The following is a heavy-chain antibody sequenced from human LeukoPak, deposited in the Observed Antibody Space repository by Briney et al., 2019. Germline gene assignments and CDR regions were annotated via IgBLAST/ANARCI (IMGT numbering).Heavy chain of an antibody. Sequence: SETLSLTCTVSGGSISSYYWSWIRQPPGKGLEWIGYIYYSGSTNYNPSLRSRVTISVDTSKNQFSLKLSSVTAADTAVYYCAREARNHMDVWGKGTTVTISS. CDR3: AREARNHMDV. D-gene: IGHD6-6*01. CDR2: IYYSGST. CDR1: GGSISSYY. J-gene: IGHJ6*03. V-gene: IGHV4-59*12.